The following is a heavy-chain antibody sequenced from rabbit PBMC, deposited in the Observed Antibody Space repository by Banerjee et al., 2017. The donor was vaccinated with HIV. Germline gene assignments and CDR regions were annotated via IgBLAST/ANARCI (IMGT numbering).Heavy chain of an antibody. J-gene: IGHJ4*01. V-gene: IGHV1S45*01. D-gene: IGHD4-2*01. CDR1: GFSFSSGYD. CDR3: ARDPAGREDFNL. CDR2: IYTGGSGTT. Sequence: QEQLEESGGDLVKPGASLTLTCTASGFSFSSGYDMCWVRQAPGKGLEWIACIYTGGSGTTYYATWAKGRFTVSKTSSTTVTLQMTSLTAADTATYFCARDPAGREDFNLWGPGTLVTVS.